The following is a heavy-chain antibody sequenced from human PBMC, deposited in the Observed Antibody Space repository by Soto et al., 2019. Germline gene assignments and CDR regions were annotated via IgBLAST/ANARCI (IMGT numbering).Heavy chain of an antibody. V-gene: IGHV4-39*01. Sequence: PSETRSLTCTVSGGSISSSSYYWGWIRQPPGKGLEWIGSIYYSGSTYYNPSLNCRVTISVDTSKNQFSLKLSSVTAADTAVYYCASPVVVPPENWFDPWGQGTLVTVSS. J-gene: IGHJ5*02. D-gene: IGHD2-2*01. CDR3: ASPVVVPPENWFDP. CDR1: GGSISSSSYY. CDR2: IYYSGST.